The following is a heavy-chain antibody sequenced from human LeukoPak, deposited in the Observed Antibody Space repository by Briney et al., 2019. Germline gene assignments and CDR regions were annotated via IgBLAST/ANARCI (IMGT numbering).Heavy chain of an antibody. J-gene: IGHJ4*02. CDR3: TNLGYCTNGVCHDY. CDR2: IRSKAYGGTT. V-gene: IGHV3-49*04. D-gene: IGHD2-8*01. Sequence: GGSLRLSCTASGFTFGDYAMSWVRQAPGKGLEWVGFIRSKAYGGTTEYAASVKGRFTISRDDSKSIAYLQMNSLKTEGTAVYYCTNLGYCTNGVCHDYWGQGTLVTVSS. CDR1: GFTFGDYA.